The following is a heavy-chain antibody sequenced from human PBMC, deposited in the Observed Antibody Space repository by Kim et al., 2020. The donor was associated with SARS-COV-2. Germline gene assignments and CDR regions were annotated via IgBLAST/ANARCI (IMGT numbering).Heavy chain of an antibody. V-gene: IGHV4-59*01. D-gene: IGHD1-26*01. CDR2: IYYSGTT. Sequence: SETLSLTCTVSGGSIRSYYWSWIRQPPGKDLEWIGYIYYSGTTDYNHSLKSRVTISLDTSKNQFSLKLTSVTAADTAVYYCARDLGYSSSGSYHPLDFWG. CDR1: GGSIRSYY. CDR3: ARDLGYSSSGSYHPLDF. J-gene: IGHJ6*01.